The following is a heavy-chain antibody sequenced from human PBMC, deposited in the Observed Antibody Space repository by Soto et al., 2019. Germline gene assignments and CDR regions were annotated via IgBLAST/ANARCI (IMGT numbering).Heavy chain of an antibody. J-gene: IGHJ6*02. CDR1: GFTFSIYA. CDR3: ARDTAREYYYYYGMDV. CDR2: IWDDGSNK. Sequence: QVQLVESGGGVVQPGRSLRLSCAASGFTFSIYAMHWVRQAPGKGLEWVAVIWDDGSNKYYADSVKGRFTISRDNSKNTLYLQMISLRAEDTAVYYCARDTAREYYYYYGMDVWGQGTMVTVSS. V-gene: IGHV3-33*01.